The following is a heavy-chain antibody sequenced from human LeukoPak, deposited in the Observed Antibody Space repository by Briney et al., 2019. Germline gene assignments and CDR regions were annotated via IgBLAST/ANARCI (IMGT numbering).Heavy chain of an antibody. D-gene: IGHD1-26*01. CDR3: AWASGSYYSIDY. V-gene: IGHV1-46*03. J-gene: IGHJ4*02. CDR2: INPSGGST. CDR1: GYTFTSYY. Sequence: GASVKVSCKASGYTFTSYYMHWVRQAPGQGLEGMGIINPSGGSTSYAQKFQGRVTMTRDTSTSTVYMELSSLRSEDTAVYYCAWASGSYYSIDYWGQGTLVTVSS.